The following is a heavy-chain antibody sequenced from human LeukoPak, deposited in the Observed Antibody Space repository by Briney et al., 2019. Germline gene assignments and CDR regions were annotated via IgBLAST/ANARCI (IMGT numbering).Heavy chain of an antibody. CDR2: IYSGGST. J-gene: IGHJ4*02. CDR3: ARVLKGSKSFDY. Sequence: GGSLRLSCAASGFTVSSNYMSWVRQAPGKGLEWVSVIYSGGSTYYADSVRGRFTISRDNSKNTLYLQMNSLRAEDTAVYYCARVLKGSKSFDYWGQGTLVTVSS. V-gene: IGHV3-53*01. D-gene: IGHD3-10*01. CDR1: GFTVSSNY.